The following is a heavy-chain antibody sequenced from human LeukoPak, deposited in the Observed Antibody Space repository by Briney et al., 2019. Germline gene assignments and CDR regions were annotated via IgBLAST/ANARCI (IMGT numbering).Heavy chain of an antibody. CDR1: GYTFTGYY. CDR2: INPNSGGT. V-gene: IGHV1-2*02. D-gene: IGHD3-22*01. CDR3: ARGLHNYYDGRGIGAFDI. J-gene: IGHJ3*02. Sequence: ASVKVSCKASGYTFTGYYMHWVRQAPGQGLEWMGWINPNSGGTNYAQKFQGRVTMTRDTSISTAYMELSRLRSDDPAVYYCARGLHNYYDGRGIGAFDIWGQGQWSPSLQ.